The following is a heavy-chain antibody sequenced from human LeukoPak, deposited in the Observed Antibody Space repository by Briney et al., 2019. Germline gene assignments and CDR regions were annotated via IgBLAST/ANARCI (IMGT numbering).Heavy chain of an antibody. J-gene: IGHJ6*03. V-gene: IGHV3-30*02. CDR3: AKDRIYYYYYMDV. CDR1: GFTFSSYG. CDR2: IRYDGSNK. Sequence: QTGGSLRLSCAASGFTFSSYGMHWVRQAPAKGLEWVAFIRYDGSNKYYADSVKGRFTISRDSSKNTLYLQMNSLRAEDTAVYYCAKDRIYYYYYMDVWGKGTTVTVSS.